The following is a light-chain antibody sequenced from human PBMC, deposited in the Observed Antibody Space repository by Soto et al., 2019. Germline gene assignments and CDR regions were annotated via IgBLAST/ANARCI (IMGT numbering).Light chain of an antibody. CDR3: LLSYSGGYWV. CDR2: DIN. V-gene: IGLV7-46*01. CDR1: TGAVTSGLS. Sequence: AVVTQEPSLTVSPGGTVTLTCGSSTGAVTSGLSPFWSQQKPGQAPRTLIYDINNNHSSPPARFSGSLLGGKAARTLAGAQREDEAEYYCLLSYSGGYWVFGGGTKLTVL. J-gene: IGLJ3*02.